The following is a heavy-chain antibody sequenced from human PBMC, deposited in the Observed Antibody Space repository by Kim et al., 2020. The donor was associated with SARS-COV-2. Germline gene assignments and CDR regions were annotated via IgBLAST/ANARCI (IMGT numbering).Heavy chain of an antibody. D-gene: IGHD2-15*01. CDR2: ISAYNGNT. V-gene: IGHV1-18*01. CDR1: GYTFTSYG. CDR3: ARMVGYCSGGSCDSGWYYYYGMDV. Sequence: ASVKVSCKASGYTFTSYGISWVRQAPGQGLEWMGWISAYNGNTNYAQKLQGRVTMTTDTSTSTAYMELRSLRSDDTAVYYCARMVGYCSGGSCDSGWYYYYGMDVWPRDHGHRLL. J-gene: IGHJ6*02.